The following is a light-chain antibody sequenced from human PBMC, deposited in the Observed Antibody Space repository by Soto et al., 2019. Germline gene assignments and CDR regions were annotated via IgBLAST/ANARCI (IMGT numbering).Light chain of an antibody. J-gene: IGKJ1*01. Sequence: EIVMTQSPATLSVSPGERATLSCRASQSVSSNLAWYQQIPGQAPRLLIYGASTRATGIPARFSGSGSGTDLTLTINSLQSEDFAVYYCQQYTNWPPRRTFGQGTKVEIK. V-gene: IGKV3-15*01. CDR1: QSVSSN. CDR2: GAS. CDR3: QQYTNWPPRRT.